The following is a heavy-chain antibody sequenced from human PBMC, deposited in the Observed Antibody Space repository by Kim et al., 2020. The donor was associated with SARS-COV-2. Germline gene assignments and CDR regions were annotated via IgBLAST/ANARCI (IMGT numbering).Heavy chain of an antibody. J-gene: IGHJ3*02. V-gene: IGHV4-38-2*02. Sequence: SETLSLTCTVSGYSISSGYYWGWIRQPPGKGLEWIGSIYHSGSTYYNPSLKSRVTISVDTSKNQFSLKLSSVTAADTAVYYCARVLGDGALHHDAFDIWG. D-gene: IGHD4-17*01. CDR2: IYHSGST. CDR3: ARVLGDGALHHDAFDI. CDR1: GYSISSGYY.